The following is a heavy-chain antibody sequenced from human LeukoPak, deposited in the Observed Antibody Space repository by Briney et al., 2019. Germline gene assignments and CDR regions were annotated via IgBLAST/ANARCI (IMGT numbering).Heavy chain of an antibody. CDR1: GFTFSSYS. V-gene: IGHV3-21*01. Sequence: PGGSLRLSCAASGFTFSSYSMNWVRQAPGKGLEWVSSISSSSSYIYYADSVKGRFTISRDNAKNSLYLQMNSPRAEDTAVYYCASSYYYDSSGSDAFDIWGQGTMVTVSS. J-gene: IGHJ3*02. CDR3: ASSYYYDSSGSDAFDI. CDR2: ISSSSSYI. D-gene: IGHD3-22*01.